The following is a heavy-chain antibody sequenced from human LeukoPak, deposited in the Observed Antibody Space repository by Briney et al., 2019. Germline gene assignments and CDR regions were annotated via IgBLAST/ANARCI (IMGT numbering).Heavy chain of an antibody. V-gene: IGHV1-58*02. J-gene: IGHJ5*02. CDR3: ARVEAYDSSP. CDR2: TVVGSGNT. Sequence: VASVKVSCKASGFTFTSSAMQWVRQARGQRLEWIGWTVVGSGNTNYAQKFQERVTITRDMSTSTAYMELSSLRSEDTAVYYCARVEAYDSSPWGQGTLVTVSS. D-gene: IGHD3-22*01. CDR1: GFTFTSSA.